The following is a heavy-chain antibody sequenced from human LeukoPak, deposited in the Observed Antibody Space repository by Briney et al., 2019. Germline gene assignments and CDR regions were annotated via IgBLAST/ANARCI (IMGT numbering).Heavy chain of an antibody. J-gene: IGHJ5*02. CDR2: INHSGST. D-gene: IGHD2-2*01. V-gene: IGHV4-39*07. CDR1: GGSISSSSYY. Sequence: SETLSLTCTVSGGSISSSSYYWSWIRQPPGKGLEWIGEINHSGSTNYNPSLKSRVTISVDTSKNQFSLKLSSVTAADTAVYYCARASPDLGYCSSTSCYSASWFDPWGQGTLVTVSS. CDR3: ARASPDLGYCSSTSCYSASWFDP.